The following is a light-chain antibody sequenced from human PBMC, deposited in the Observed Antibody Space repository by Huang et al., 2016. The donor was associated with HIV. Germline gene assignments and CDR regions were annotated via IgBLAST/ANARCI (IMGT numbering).Light chain of an antibody. CDR3: QHYKNLVLA. Sequence: DIQMTQSPTSLSAFVGDTVTISCRATQHLNPYLNWYHQKPGKAPKLIIYDVSNLETGVPSRFSAGGSGTHFTLTIQSLQSDDIGTYYCQHYKNLVLAFGGGTKVEIK. V-gene: IGKV1-33*01. CDR1: QHLNPY. J-gene: IGKJ4*01. CDR2: DVS.